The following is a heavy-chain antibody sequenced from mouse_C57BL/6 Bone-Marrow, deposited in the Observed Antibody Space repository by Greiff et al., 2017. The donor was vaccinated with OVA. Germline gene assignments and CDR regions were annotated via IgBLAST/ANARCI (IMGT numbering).Heavy chain of an antibody. CDR2: ISSGSSTI. V-gene: IGHV5-17*01. CDR1: GFTFSDYG. D-gene: IGHD1-2*01. Sequence: DVHLVESGGGLVKPGGSLKLSCAASGFTFSDYGMHWVRQAPEKGLEWVAYISSGSSTIYYADTVKGRFTISRDNAKNTLFLQMTSLRSEDTAMDYCARLRRGTYWGQGTLVTVSA. J-gene: IGHJ3*01. CDR3: ARLRRGTY.